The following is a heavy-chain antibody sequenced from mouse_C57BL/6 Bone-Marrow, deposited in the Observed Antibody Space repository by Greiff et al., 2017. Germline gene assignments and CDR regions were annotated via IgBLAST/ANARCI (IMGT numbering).Heavy chain of an antibody. CDR1: GYTFTSYD. J-gene: IGHJ1*03. CDR3: ARLEFDGSSGDWYFDV. D-gene: IGHD1-1*01. V-gene: IGHV1-85*01. Sequence: QVHVKQSGSELVKPGASVKLSCKASGYTFTSYDINWVKQRPGQGLEWIGWIYPRDGSTKYNEKFKGKATLTVDTSSSTAYMELHSLTSEDSAVYFCARLEFDGSSGDWYFDVWGTGTTVTVSS. CDR2: IYPRDGST.